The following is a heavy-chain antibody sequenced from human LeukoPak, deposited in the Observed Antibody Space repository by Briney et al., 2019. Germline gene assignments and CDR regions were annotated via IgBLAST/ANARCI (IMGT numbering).Heavy chain of an antibody. CDR2: ISYDGSNK. CDR3: ARDHDVPAAARGYYYYGMDV. Sequence: GGSLRLSCAASGFTFSSYGMHWVRQAPGKGLEWVAVISYDGSNKYYADSAKGRFTISRDNSKNTLYLQMNSLRAEDTAVYYCARDHDVPAAARGYYYYGMDVWGQGTTVTVSS. CDR1: GFTFSSYG. V-gene: IGHV3-30*03. D-gene: IGHD2-2*01. J-gene: IGHJ6*02.